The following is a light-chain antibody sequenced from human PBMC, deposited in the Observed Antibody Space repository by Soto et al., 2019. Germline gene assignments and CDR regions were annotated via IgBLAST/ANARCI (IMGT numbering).Light chain of an antibody. V-gene: IGLV2-8*01. CDR1: SSDVGGYNY. CDR3: SSYAGSNNLV. J-gene: IGLJ2*01. Sequence: QSALTQPPSASGSPGQSLTISCTGNSSDVGGYNYVSWYQQHPGKAPKLMIYEVSKRPSGVPDRFSGSKSGNTASLTVSGLQAEDEADYYCSSYAGSNNLVFGGGTQLTVL. CDR2: EVS.